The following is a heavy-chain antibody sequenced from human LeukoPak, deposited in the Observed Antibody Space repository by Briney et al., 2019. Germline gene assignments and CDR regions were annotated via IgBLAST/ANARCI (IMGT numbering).Heavy chain of an antibody. CDR1: GFTVTNAW. CDR2: IKSKTDGGTT. CDR3: TKYDTSVNFDY. Sequence: GGSLRLSCVASGFTVTNAWMSWVRQAPGKGLEWVGHIKSKTDGGTTDYAAPVKGRFIISRDDSKHTLYLQMNSLKTDDTAVYYCTKYDTSVNFDYWGQGTLVTVSS. J-gene: IGHJ4*02. V-gene: IGHV3-15*01. D-gene: IGHD3-22*01.